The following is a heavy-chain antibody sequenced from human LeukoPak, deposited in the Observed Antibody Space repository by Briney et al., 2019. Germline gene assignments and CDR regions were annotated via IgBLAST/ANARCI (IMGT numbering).Heavy chain of an antibody. Sequence: SVKVSCKASGGTFSSYAISWVRQAPGQGLEWMGRIIPILGIANYAQKFQGRVTITADKSTGTAYMELSSLRSEDTAVYYCARDLDYYGSGSSWFDPWGQGTLVTVSS. CDR2: IIPILGIA. CDR3: ARDLDYYGSGSSWFDP. J-gene: IGHJ5*02. CDR1: GGTFSSYA. V-gene: IGHV1-69*04. D-gene: IGHD3-10*01.